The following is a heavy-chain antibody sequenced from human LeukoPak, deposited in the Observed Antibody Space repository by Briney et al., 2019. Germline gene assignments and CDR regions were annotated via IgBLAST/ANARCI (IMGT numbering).Heavy chain of an antibody. V-gene: IGHV3-15*07. CDR1: GFTFSNAY. J-gene: IGHJ4*02. CDR2: IKPKTDGETT. Sequence: GGSLRLSCAASGFTFSNAYMNWVRQAPGKGLEWVGRIKPKTDGETTEYAAPVKDRFSISRDDSKSMMYLQMNSLKTEDTAVYYCAKEIVGATTGNYFDYWGQGTLVTVSS. CDR3: AKEIVGATTGNYFDY. D-gene: IGHD1-26*01.